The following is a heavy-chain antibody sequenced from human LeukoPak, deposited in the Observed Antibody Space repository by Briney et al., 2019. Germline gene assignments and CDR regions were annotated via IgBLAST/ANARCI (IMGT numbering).Heavy chain of an antibody. CDR3: AREAAAGYDY. Sequence: GGSLRLSCAASGFTFSSYSMNWVRQAPGKGLEWVSYISSSSSTIYYADSVKGRFTISRDNAKNSLYLQMNSLRAEDTAVYYCAREAAAGYDYWGQGTLVTVSS. CDR1: GFTFSSYS. CDR2: ISSSSSTI. V-gene: IGHV3-48*04. J-gene: IGHJ4*02. D-gene: IGHD6-13*01.